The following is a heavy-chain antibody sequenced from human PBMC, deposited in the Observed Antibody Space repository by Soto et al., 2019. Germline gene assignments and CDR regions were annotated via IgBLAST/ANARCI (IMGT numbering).Heavy chain of an antibody. CDR3: ARILRELYSGWITYYFDY. V-gene: IGHV2-26*01. Sequence: SGPTLVNPTETLTLTCTVSGFSLSNARMGVSWIRQPPGKALEWLAHIFSNDEKSYSTSLKSRLTISKDTSKSQVVLTMTNMDPVDTATYYCARILRELYSGWITYYFDYWGQGTLVTVSS. J-gene: IGHJ4*02. D-gene: IGHD5-12*01. CDR1: GFSLSNARMG. CDR2: IFSNDEK.